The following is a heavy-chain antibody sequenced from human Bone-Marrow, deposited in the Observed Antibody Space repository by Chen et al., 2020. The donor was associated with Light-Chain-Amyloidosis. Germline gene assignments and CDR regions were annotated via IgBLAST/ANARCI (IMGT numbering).Heavy chain of an antibody. J-gene: IGHJ4*02. Sequence: QVQLVESVGDVVQPGGSLRLSCAASGFSFGAYGMHWVRQAPGKGLEWVATIRFDGSETYYADSVQGRFTISRDDSDNTLYLQMNSLGGEDTAVYYCATPPRAYTNGPIHYWGQGTLLTVSS. CDR3: ATPPRAYTNGPIHY. D-gene: IGHD5-18*01. CDR2: IRFDGSET. CDR1: GFSFGAYG. V-gene: IGHV3-30*02.